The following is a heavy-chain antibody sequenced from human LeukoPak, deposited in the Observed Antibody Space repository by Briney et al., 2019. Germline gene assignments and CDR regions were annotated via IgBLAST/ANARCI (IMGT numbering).Heavy chain of an antibody. D-gene: IGHD3-10*01. Sequence: PGGSLRLSCAASGFTFSSYSMNWVRQAPGKGLEWVSCISSSGSYIYYADSVKGRFTISRDNAKNSLYLQMNSLRAEDTAVYYCAIHRGTVRGVITTLDYWGQGNLVTVSS. CDR1: GFTFSSYS. V-gene: IGHV3-21*01. CDR2: ISSSGSYI. J-gene: IGHJ4*02. CDR3: AIHRGTVRGVITTLDY.